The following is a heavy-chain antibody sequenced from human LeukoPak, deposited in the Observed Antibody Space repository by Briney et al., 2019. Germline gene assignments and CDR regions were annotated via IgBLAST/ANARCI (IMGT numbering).Heavy chain of an antibody. D-gene: IGHD3-3*01. CDR2: IVPIFGTT. CDR3: ARARFFVMSGNRPHYYYIDV. V-gene: IGHV1-69*13. Sequence: SVNVSCKTSGGTFSSYAFSWVRQAPGEGLEWMGRIVPIFGTTTYAQKFQGRVTITADQSTSTVYIELSSLTPEDTAVYYCARARFFVMSGNRPHYYYIDVWGPGTTATVSS. J-gene: IGHJ6*03. CDR1: GGTFSSYA.